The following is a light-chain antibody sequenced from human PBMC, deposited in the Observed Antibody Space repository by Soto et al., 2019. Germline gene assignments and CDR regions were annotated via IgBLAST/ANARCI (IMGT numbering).Light chain of an antibody. CDR3: VAWDDSLSGYV. CDR2: RGN. Sequence: QSVLTQPPSVSGTPGQRVNISRSGSSSNIGRDYVYWYQQFPGTAPKLLIYRGNQRPSGVPDRFSGSKSGTSASLAISGLRSDDESDYYCVAWDDSLSGYVFGTGTKVTVL. J-gene: IGLJ1*01. CDR1: SSNIGRDY. V-gene: IGLV1-47*01.